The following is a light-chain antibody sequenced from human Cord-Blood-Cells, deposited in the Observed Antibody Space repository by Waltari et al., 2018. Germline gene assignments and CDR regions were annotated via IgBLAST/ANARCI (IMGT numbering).Light chain of an antibody. CDR1: QSISRY. V-gene: IGKV1-39*01. CDR2: AAS. J-gene: IGKJ1*01. Sequence: DIQMTQSPSSLSASVGDRVTITCRARQSISRYLNWYQQKPGKAPKLLIYAASSLQSGVPSRFSGSGSGTDFTLTISSLQPGEFATYYCKQSYSTPPKLGQGTKVETK. CDR3: KQSYSTPPK.